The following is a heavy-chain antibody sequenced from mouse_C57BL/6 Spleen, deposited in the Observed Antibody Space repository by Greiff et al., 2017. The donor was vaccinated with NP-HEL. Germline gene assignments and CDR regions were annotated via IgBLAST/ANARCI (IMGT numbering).Heavy chain of an antibody. CDR1: GYTFTSYW. CDR2: IYPGSGST. J-gene: IGHJ2*01. V-gene: IGHV1-55*01. Sequence: QVQLQQPGAELVKPGASVKMSCKASGYTFTSYWITWVKQRPGQGLEWIGDIYPGSGSTNYNEKFKSKATLTVDTSSSTAYMQLSSLTSEDSAVYYCARRGYGYDGRNFDYWGQGTTLTVSS. CDR3: ARRGYGYDGRNFDY. D-gene: IGHD2-2*01.